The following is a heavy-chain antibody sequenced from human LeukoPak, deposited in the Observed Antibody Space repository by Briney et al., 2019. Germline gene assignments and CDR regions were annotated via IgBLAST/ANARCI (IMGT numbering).Heavy chain of an antibody. V-gene: IGHV4-34*01. CDR3: ARHWENYYYMDV. CDR1: GGSFSGYY. Sequence: PSETLSLTCAVYGGSFSGYYWSWIRQPPGKGLEWIGEINHSGSTNYNPSLKSRVTISVDTSKNQFSLKLSSVTAADTAVYYCARHWENYYYMDVWGKGTTVTISS. J-gene: IGHJ6*03. D-gene: IGHD1-26*01. CDR2: INHSGST.